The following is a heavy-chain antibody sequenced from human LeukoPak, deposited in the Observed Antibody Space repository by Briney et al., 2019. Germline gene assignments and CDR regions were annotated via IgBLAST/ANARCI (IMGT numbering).Heavy chain of an antibody. Sequence: GGSLRLSCAASGFTFSSYVMHWVRQAPGKGLEWVAFIRYDGSNKYYADSVKGRFTISRDNSKNTLYLQMNSLRAEDTAVYYCAKDIIAVAGGLHNWFDPWGQGTLVTVSS. D-gene: IGHD6-19*01. J-gene: IGHJ5*02. CDR2: IRYDGSNK. V-gene: IGHV3-30*02. CDR1: GFTFSSYV. CDR3: AKDIIAVAGGLHNWFDP.